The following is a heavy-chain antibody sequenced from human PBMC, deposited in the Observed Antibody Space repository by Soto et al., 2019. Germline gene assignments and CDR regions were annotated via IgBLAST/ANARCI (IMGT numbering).Heavy chain of an antibody. CDR3: AKDLSPYCGGDCYPYYFDY. J-gene: IGHJ4*02. CDR2: ISGSGGST. D-gene: IGHD2-21*01. V-gene: IGHV3-23*01. CDR1: GFTFSSYA. Sequence: EVQLLESGGGLVQPGGSLRLSCAASGFTFSSYAMSWVRQAPGKGLEWVSAISGSGGSTYYADSVKGRFTISRDNSKNTLYLQMNSLRAEDTAVYYCAKDLSPYCGGDCYPYYFDYWGQGTLVTVCS.